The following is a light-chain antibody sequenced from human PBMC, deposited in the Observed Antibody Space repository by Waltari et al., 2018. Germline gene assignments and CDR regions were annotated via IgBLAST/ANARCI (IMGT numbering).Light chain of an antibody. V-gene: IGKV3-20*01. Sequence: EIVLTQSPCTLSLSQGETAPLSCRASQSVSRALAWYQQKPGQAPRLLIYDASTRATGIPDRFSGSGSGTDFSLTISRLEPEDFAVYYCQKYVRLPATFGQGTKVEIK. CDR1: QSVSRA. CDR3: QKYVRLPAT. CDR2: DAS. J-gene: IGKJ1*01.